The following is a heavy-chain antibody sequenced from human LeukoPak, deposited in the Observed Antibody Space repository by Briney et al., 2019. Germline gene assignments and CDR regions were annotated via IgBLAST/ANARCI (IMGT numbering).Heavy chain of an antibody. CDR3: ASDREYYYGSGSFDY. V-gene: IGHV3-7*04. J-gene: IGHJ4*02. D-gene: IGHD3-10*01. Sequence: GETLRLSCAASGFTFSSYWMSWVRQAPGKGLEWVANIKQDGSEKYYVDSVKGRFTISRDNAKNSLYLQMNSLRAEDTAVYYCASDREYYYGSGSFDYWGEGTLVTVSS. CDR2: IKQDGSEK. CDR1: GFTFSSYW.